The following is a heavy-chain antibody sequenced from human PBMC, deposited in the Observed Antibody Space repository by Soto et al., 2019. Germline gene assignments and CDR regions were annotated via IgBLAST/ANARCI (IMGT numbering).Heavy chain of an antibody. CDR3: ARKQVGKPYGMDL. Sequence: GXSVKVSCKGSVYTFTSYDINWVRQAAGQGLEWMAWMDPKSSDKGYAQKFQGRVTLTKDTSISTAYMELSSLRSEDTAVYYCARKQVGKPYGMDLWGQGTTVTVSS. CDR1: VYTFTSYD. D-gene: IGHD2-15*01. CDR2: MDPKSSDK. V-gene: IGHV1-8*01. J-gene: IGHJ6*02.